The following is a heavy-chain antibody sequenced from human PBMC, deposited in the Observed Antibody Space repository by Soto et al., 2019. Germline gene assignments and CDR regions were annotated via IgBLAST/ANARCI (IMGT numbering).Heavy chain of an antibody. D-gene: IGHD3-16*01. CDR2: IYYSGST. CDR3: ARGRLGDNFDY. CDR1: GGSISSGGYY. Sequence: QVQLQESGPGLVKPSHTLSLTCSVSGGSISSGGYYWSWIRQHPGKGLEWIGYIYYSGSTYYNPSLKGRVTISVDTSKNQFSLKLGSVTAADTAMHYCARGRLGDNFDYWGQGTLVTVSS. V-gene: IGHV4-31*03. J-gene: IGHJ4*02.